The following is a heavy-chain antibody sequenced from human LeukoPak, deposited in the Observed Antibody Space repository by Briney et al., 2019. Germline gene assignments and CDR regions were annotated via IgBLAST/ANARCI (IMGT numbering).Heavy chain of an antibody. V-gene: IGHV3-11*04. CDR1: GFTFSDYN. CDR3: ARDLGPVHSGY. CDR2: ISRSGSTK. D-gene: IGHD3-10*01. J-gene: IGHJ4*02. Sequence: AGGSLRLSCAASGFTFSDYNMRWIRQAPGKGLEWVSSISRSGSTKYYADSVKGRFTISRDDAKNSLYLQMNSLRAEDTAVYYCARDLGPVHSGYWGQGTLVTVSS.